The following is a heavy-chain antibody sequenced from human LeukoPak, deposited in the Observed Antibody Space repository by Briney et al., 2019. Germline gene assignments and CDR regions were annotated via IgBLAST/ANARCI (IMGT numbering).Heavy chain of an antibody. Sequence: ASVKVSCKASGYSFTGYYLHWVRQAPGQGLEWMGWINPNNGGTNYAQKFQGRVTMTRDTSISTAYMDLSRLRSDDTAVYYCAREPLTAYCGGDCYHDAFDIWGQGTMVIVSS. CDR1: GYSFTGYY. CDR3: AREPLTAYCGGDCYHDAFDI. V-gene: IGHV1-2*02. D-gene: IGHD2-21*02. CDR2: INPNNGGT. J-gene: IGHJ3*02.